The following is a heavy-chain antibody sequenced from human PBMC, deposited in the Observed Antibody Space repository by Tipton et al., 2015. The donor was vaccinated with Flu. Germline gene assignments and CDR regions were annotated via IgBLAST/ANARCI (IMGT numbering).Heavy chain of an antibody. D-gene: IGHD3-3*01. Sequence: GLVKPSQTLSLTCAISGDSVSSNSAAWNWIRQSPSRGLEWLGRTYYRSKWYNDYAVSVKGRITINPDTSKNQFSLQLNSVTPEDTAVYYCARAGFTIFGVVEHFDYWGQGTLVTVSS. J-gene: IGHJ4*02. CDR3: ARAGFTIFGVVEHFDY. CDR1: GDSVSSNSAA. V-gene: IGHV6-1*01. CDR2: TYYRSKWYN.